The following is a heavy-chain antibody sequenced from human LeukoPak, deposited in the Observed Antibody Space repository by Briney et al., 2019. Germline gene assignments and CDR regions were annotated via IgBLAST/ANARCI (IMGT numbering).Heavy chain of an antibody. CDR3: ARVRYYDFWSGFSRPHIFDY. CDR2: IYYSGST. D-gene: IGHD3-3*01. J-gene: IGHJ4*02. Sequence: PSETLSLTCTVSGGSISSYYWSWIRQPPGKGLEWIGYIYYSGSTNYNPSLKSRVTISVDTSKNQFSLKLSSVTAADTAVYYCARVRYYDFWSGFSRPHIFDYWGQGTLVTVSS. V-gene: IGHV4-59*12. CDR1: GGSISSYY.